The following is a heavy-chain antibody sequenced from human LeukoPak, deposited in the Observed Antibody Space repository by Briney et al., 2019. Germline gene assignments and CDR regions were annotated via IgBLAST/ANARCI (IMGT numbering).Heavy chain of an antibody. Sequence: GGTLTLTCAASGFTISNYWMSWVRQAPGKGLEWVANIKQAESERFYVDSVKDRFIIFRDNAENSVYLQMNSLRDEDTAVYYCARGRFTYGWGMDVWGQGTTVIVSS. D-gene: IGHD5-18*01. CDR1: GFTISNYW. J-gene: IGHJ6*02. V-gene: IGHV3-7*01. CDR3: ARGRFTYGWGMDV. CDR2: IKQAESER.